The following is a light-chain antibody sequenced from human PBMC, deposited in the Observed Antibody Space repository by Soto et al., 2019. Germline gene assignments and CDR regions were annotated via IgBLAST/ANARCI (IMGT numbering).Light chain of an antibody. CDR3: EQYDSSPYT. Sequence: EIVFTQSPGTLSLSPGERATLSCRASQSVSSTYLAWYQHKPGQAPRLLIYGASSRETGIPDTFSGSGSGTDFTLTISRLEPEDFAVYYCEQYDSSPYTFGQGTKLEIK. CDR2: GAS. CDR1: QSVSSTY. J-gene: IGKJ2*01. V-gene: IGKV3-20*01.